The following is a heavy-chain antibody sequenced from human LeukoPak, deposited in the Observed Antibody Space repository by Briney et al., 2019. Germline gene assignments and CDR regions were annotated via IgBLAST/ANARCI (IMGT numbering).Heavy chain of an antibody. CDR1: GYTFTNYG. CDR3: ARSMGGWRERGFDY. J-gene: IGHJ4*02. Sequence: VASVKVSCKASGYTFTNYGISWVRQAPGQGLEGMGWISAYNGNTNYAQKLQGRVTMTTDTSTSTGYMELRSLRSDDTAVYYCARSMGGWRERGFDYWGQGTLVTVSS. D-gene: IGHD6-19*01. V-gene: IGHV1-18*01. CDR2: ISAYNGNT.